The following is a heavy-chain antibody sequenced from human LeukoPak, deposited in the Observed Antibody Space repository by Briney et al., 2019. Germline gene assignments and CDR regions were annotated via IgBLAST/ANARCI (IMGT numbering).Heavy chain of an antibody. D-gene: IGHD3-3*01. CDR3: ARGRRSGYYRGNYFDY. Sequence: PSETLSLTCAVYGGSFSGYYWSWIRQPPGKGLEWIGEINHSGSTNYNPSLKSRVTISVDTSKNQFSLKLSSVTAADTAVFYCARGRRSGYYRGNYFDYWGQGTLVTVSS. CDR1: GGSFSGYY. J-gene: IGHJ4*02. V-gene: IGHV4-34*01. CDR2: INHSGST.